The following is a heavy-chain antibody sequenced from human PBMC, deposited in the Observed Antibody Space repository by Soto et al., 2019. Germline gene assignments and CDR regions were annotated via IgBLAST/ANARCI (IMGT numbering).Heavy chain of an antibody. CDR2: ISSSSSYI. CDR1: GFTFSSYS. Sequence: GGSLRLSCAASGFTFSSYSMNWVRQAPGKGLEWVSSISSSSSYIYYADSVKGRFTISRDNAKNSLYLQMNSLRAEDTAVYYCARLGSSTSCCWTWFDPWGQGTLVTVSS. V-gene: IGHV3-21*01. D-gene: IGHD2-2*01. CDR3: ARLGSSTSCCWTWFDP. J-gene: IGHJ5*02.